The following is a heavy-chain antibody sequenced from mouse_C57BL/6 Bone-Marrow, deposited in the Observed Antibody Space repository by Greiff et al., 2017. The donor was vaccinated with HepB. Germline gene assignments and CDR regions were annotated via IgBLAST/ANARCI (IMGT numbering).Heavy chain of an antibody. J-gene: IGHJ2*01. CDR1: GFTFSDYY. D-gene: IGHD1-1*01. Sequence: EVKLMESEGGLVQPGSSMKLSCTASGFTFSDYYMAWVRQVPEKGLEWVANINYDGSSTYYLDSLKSRFIISRDNAKNILYLQMSSLKSEDTATYYCARGDYGSRYPYLDYWGQGTTLTVSS. V-gene: IGHV5-16*01. CDR2: INYDGSST. CDR3: ARGDYGSRYPYLDY.